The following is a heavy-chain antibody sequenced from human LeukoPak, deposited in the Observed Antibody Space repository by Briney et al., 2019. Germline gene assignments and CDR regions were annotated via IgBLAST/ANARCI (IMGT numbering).Heavy chain of an antibody. V-gene: IGHV1-69*13. CDR2: IIPIFGTA. CDR1: GFTFSTSA. Sequence: ASVKVSCKASGFTFSTSAVQWVRQAPGQGLEWMGGIIPIFGTANYAQKFQGRVTITADESTSTAYMELSSLRSEDTAVYYCARGDEYYFDYWGQGTLVTVSS. CDR3: ARGDEYYFDY. J-gene: IGHJ4*02.